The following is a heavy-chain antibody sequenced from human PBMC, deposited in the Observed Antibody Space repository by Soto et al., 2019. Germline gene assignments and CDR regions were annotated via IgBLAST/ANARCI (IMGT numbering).Heavy chain of an antibody. CDR1: GGSISSYY. J-gene: IGHJ6*02. V-gene: IGHV4-59*08. Sequence: SETLSLTCTVSGGSISSYYWIWIRQPPGKGLEWIGYIYYSGSTNYNPSLKSRVTISVDTSKNQFSLKLSSVTAADTAVYYCAKANVDTAMSNYYYYGMDVWGQGTTVTVSS. CDR2: IYYSGST. CDR3: AKANVDTAMSNYYYYGMDV. D-gene: IGHD5-18*01.